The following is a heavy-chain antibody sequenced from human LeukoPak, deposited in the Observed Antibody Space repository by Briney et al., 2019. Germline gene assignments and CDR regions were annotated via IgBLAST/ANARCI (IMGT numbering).Heavy chain of an antibody. J-gene: IGHJ6*02. CDR2: IYSGGST. CDR1: GCSVSSNY. Sequence: PGGSLRLSCAASGCSVSSNYMSWVRQAPGKGLEWVSVIYSGGSTYYADSVKGRFTISSHNSKNTLYLQMNSLRAKDTAVYYCARYLGVYGGMDVWGQGTTVTVSS. CDR3: ARYLGVYGGMDV. D-gene: IGHD3-16*01. V-gene: IGHV3-53*04.